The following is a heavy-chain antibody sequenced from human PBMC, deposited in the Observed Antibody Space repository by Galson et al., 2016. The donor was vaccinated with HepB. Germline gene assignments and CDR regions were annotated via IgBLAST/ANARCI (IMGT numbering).Heavy chain of an antibody. J-gene: IGHJ4*02. D-gene: IGHD3-3*01. Sequence: SETLSLTCTISGGSIRNYFWSWIRQPPGKGLEWIGYIAYNGRTNYNPSLKSRVIISMDPSKNYFSLRLSSVAAADTAVYYCARQTTFGVVTYFDLWGQGTLVTVSS. V-gene: IGHV4-59*01. CDR1: GGSIRNYF. CDR2: IAYNGRT. CDR3: ARQTTFGVVTYFDL.